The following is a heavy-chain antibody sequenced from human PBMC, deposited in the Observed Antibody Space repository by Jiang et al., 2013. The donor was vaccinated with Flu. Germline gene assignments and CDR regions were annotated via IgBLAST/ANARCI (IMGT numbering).Heavy chain of an antibody. CDR1: NAW. CDR3: GAGVGRSDFDY. Sequence: NAWMSWVRQAPGGGLEWVGRIKSKTDGGTRDFAAPVKGRFAISRDDSKNTMYLQMTSLKTEDTAVYYCGAGVGRSDFDYWGQGILVTVSS. CDR2: IKSKTDGGTR. D-gene: IGHD1-26*01. J-gene: IGHJ4*02. V-gene: IGHV3-15*01.